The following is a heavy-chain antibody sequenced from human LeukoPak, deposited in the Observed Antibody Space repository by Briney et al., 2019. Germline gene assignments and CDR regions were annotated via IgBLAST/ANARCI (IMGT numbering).Heavy chain of an antibody. CDR2: IKRDGREK. D-gene: IGHD3-3*01. J-gene: IGHJ4*02. Sequence: PGGSLRLSCVASGFTFSTYWMSWVRQAPGKGLECVANIKRDGREKYYVDSVKGRFTISRDNAKTSLYLQMNSLRAEDTAVYYCATSTYDFWSGYYNFDYWGQGTLVTVSS. V-gene: IGHV3-7*05. CDR3: ATSTYDFWSGYYNFDY. CDR1: GFTFSTYW.